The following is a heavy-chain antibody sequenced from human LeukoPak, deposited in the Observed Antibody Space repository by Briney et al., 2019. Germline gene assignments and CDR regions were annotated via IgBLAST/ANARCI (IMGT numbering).Heavy chain of an antibody. Sequence: GGSLRLSCAASGFTFSSYSMNWVRQAPGKGLEWVSSISSSSSYIYYADSVKGRFTISRDNAENSLYLQMNSLRAEDTAVYYCARDRYSSGWPNDAFDIWGQGTMVTVSS. J-gene: IGHJ3*02. CDR1: GFTFSSYS. D-gene: IGHD6-19*01. CDR3: ARDRYSSGWPNDAFDI. CDR2: ISSSSSYI. V-gene: IGHV3-21*01.